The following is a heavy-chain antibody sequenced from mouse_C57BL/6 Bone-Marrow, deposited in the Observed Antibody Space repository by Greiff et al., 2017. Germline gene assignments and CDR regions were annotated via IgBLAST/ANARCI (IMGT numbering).Heavy chain of an antibody. Sequence: VQLQQSGAELARPGASVKLSCKASGYTFTSYGISWVKQRTGQGLEWIGEIYPRSGNTYYNEKFKGKATLTADKSSSTAYMELRSLTSEDSAVYFCARSVFSTTVVAHWYFDVWGTGTTVTVAS. CDR1: GYTFTSYG. D-gene: IGHD1-1*01. CDR3: ARSVFSTTVVAHWYFDV. V-gene: IGHV1-81*01. CDR2: IYPRSGNT. J-gene: IGHJ1*03.